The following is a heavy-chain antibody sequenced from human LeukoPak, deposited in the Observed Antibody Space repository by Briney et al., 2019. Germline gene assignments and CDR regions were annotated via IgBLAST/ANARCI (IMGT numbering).Heavy chain of an antibody. CDR3: AKDEVTTYYYGMDV. D-gene: IGHD4-17*01. CDR2: ISYDGSNK. Sequence: GGSLRLSCAASGFAFSSYGMHWVRQAPGKRLEWVAVISYDGSNKYYADSVKGRFTISRDNSKNTLYLQMNSLRAEDTAVYYCAKDEVTTYYYGMDVWGQGTTVTVSS. CDR1: GFAFSSYG. V-gene: IGHV3-30*18. J-gene: IGHJ6*02.